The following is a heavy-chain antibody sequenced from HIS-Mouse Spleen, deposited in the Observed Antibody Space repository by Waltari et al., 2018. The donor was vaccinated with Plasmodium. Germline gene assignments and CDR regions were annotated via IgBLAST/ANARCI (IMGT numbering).Heavy chain of an antibody. D-gene: IGHD3-16*01. Sequence: QVQLVESGGGVVQPGRSLRLSRAASGFTFRSYGMHWVRQAPGKCVGWVAVISYDGSNKYYADSVKGRFTISRDNSKNTLYLQMNSLRAEDTAVYYCAKAQGVINFDYWGQGTLVTVSS. CDR2: ISYDGSNK. V-gene: IGHV3-30*18. CDR3: AKAQGVINFDY. CDR1: GFTFRSYG. J-gene: IGHJ4*02.